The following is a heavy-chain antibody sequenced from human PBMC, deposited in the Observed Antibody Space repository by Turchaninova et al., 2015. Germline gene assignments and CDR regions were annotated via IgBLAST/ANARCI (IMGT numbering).Heavy chain of an antibody. CDR1: GFSLSTTEMR. J-gene: IGHJ4*02. CDR2: IDWDGDK. D-gene: IGHD3-10*01. Sequence: QVTLKESGPALVPPTQTLTLTCSFSGFSLSTTEMRVSWNRQPPGKALAWLARIDWDGDKYYRTSLRTRLTISKDTSKNQVVLTMTSVDPVDTATYYCARMTMTGTGFDYWGQGSLVTVSS. V-gene: IGHV2-70*04. CDR3: ARMTMTGTGFDY.